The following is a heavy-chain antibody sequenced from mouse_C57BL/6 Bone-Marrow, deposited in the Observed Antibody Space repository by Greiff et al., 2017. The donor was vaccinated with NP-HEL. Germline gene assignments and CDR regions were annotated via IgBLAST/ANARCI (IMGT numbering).Heavy chain of an antibody. J-gene: IGHJ3*01. Sequence: VQLQQSGAELVRPGASVTLSCKASGYTFTDYEMHWVKQTPVHGLEWIGAIDPETGGTAYNQKFKGKAILTADKSSSTAYMELRSLTSEDSAVDYCTRGVTGALAWFAYWGQGTLVTVSA. CDR3: TRGVTGALAWFAY. CDR2: IDPETGGT. CDR1: GYTFTDYE. D-gene: IGHD4-1*01. V-gene: IGHV1-15*01.